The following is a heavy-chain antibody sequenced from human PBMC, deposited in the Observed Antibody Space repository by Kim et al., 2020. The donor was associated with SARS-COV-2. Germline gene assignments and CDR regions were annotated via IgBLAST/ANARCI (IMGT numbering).Heavy chain of an antibody. Sequence: RFTISRDNSKNTLYLQMNSLRAEDTAVYYCAKRHDYYGSGSYYKEYYFDYWGQGTLVTVSS. D-gene: IGHD3-10*01. J-gene: IGHJ4*02. V-gene: IGHV3-23*01. CDR3: AKRHDYYGSGSYYKEYYFDY.